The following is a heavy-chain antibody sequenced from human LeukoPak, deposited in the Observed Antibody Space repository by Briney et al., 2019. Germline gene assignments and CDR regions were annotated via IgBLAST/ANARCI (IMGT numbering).Heavy chain of an antibody. Sequence: PGGSLRLSCAASGFTFSSYAMSWVRQAPGKGLVWVSRINSDGSSTSYADSVKGRFTISRDNAKNTLYLQINSLRVEDTAVYYCAGGSDYNNYPYWGQGTLVTVSS. CDR2: INSDGSST. CDR1: GFTFSSYA. D-gene: IGHD4-11*01. V-gene: IGHV3-74*01. CDR3: AGGSDYNNYPY. J-gene: IGHJ4*02.